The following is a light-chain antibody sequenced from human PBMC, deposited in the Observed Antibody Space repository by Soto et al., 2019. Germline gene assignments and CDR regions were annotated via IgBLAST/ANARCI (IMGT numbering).Light chain of an antibody. CDR1: SSNVGGYNY. CDR3: CSYAASYTLL. V-gene: IGLV2-11*01. CDR2: DAS. J-gene: IGLJ3*02. Sequence: QSVLTQPRSVSASPGQSVIISCTGTSSNVGGYNYVSWYQQNPGKAPKLMIYDASKRPPGVPDRFSGSKSGNAAFLTISGLQVEDEADYYCCSYAASYTLLFGGGTKLTVL.